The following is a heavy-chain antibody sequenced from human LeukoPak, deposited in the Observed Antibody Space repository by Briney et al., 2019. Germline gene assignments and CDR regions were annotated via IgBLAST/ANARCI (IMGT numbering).Heavy chain of an antibody. J-gene: IGHJ4*02. CDR3: AKPTRGSGGSFLIDY. CDR2: IGNDGTYK. CDR1: GFSSSNYG. V-gene: IGHV3-33*06. D-gene: IGHD2-15*01. Sequence: GGSLRLSCATSGFSSSNYGMHWVRQAPGKGLEWVAVIGNDGTYKYYADSVKGRFTISRDNSKNTLYLQMNSLRAEDTAVYYCAKPTRGSGGSFLIDYWGQGTLVTVPS.